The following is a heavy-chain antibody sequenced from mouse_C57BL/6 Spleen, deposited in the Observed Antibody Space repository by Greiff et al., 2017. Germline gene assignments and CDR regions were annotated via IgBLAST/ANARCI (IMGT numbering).Heavy chain of an antibody. J-gene: IGHJ2*01. CDR3: AKNGGKGNYFDY. D-gene: IGHD2-1*01. CDR1: GFSLTSYG. Sequence: VKLMESGPGLVQPSQSLSITCTVSGFSLTSYGVHWVRQSPGKGLEWLGVIWRGGSTDYNAAFMSRLSITKDNSKSQVFFKMNSLQADDTAIYYCAKNGGKGNYFDYWGQGTTLTVSS. V-gene: IGHV2-5*01. CDR2: IWRGGST.